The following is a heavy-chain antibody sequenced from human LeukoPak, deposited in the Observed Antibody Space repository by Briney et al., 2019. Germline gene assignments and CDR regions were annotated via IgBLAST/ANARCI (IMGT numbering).Heavy chain of an antibody. D-gene: IGHD2-21*02. V-gene: IGHV3-11*04. CDR3: VKDRGDLPPYFDY. J-gene: IGHJ4*02. Sequence: GGSLRLPCAASGFTFSDYYMSWIRQAPGKGLEWVSYISSSGSTIYYADSVKGRFTISRDNAKNSLYLQMNSLRAEDTAVYYCVKDRGDLPPYFDYWGQGTLVTVSS. CDR1: GFTFSDYY. CDR2: ISSSGSTI.